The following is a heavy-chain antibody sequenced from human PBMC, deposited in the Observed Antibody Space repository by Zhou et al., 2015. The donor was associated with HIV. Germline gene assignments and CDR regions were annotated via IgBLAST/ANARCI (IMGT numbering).Heavy chain of an antibody. CDR1: GGTFINNG. D-gene: IGHD3-22*01. CDR3: ARSRADYEYVFEI. J-gene: IGHJ3*02. CDR2: IIPIFGSE. Sequence: QVQLVQSGAEVKKPGSSVKVSCKASGGTFINNGLSWVRQAPGQGLEWMGGIIPIFGSENYAQKFQGRVTITADKSTNTGYMELSSLRSEDTAVYYCARSRADYEYVFEIWGQGTKVIVSS. V-gene: IGHV1-69*06.